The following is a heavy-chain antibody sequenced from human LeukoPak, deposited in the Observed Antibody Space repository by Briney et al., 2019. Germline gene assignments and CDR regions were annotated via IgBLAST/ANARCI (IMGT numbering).Heavy chain of an antibody. CDR3: ARAGGLAVAITDY. J-gene: IGHJ4*02. CDR2: ISAYNGNT. D-gene: IGHD6-19*01. Sequence: ASVKVSCKASGYTFTSYGISWVRQAPGQGLEWMGWISAYNGNTNYAQKFQGRVTMTRDTSTSTVYMELSSLRSEDTAVYYCARAGGLAVAITDYWGQGTLVTVSS. CDR1: GYTFTSYG. V-gene: IGHV1-18*01.